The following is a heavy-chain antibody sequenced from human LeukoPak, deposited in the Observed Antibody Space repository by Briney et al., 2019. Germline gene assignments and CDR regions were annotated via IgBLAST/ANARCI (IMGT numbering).Heavy chain of an antibody. CDR3: ARGGIVVVPAIIRDYFDY. CDR1: GFTFSSYG. V-gene: IGHV3-33*01. Sequence: GGSLRLSCAASGFTFSSYGTHWVRQAPGKGLEWVAVIWYDGSNKYYADSVKGRFTISRDNSKNTLYLQMNSLRAEDTAVYYCARGGIVVVPAIIRDYFDYWGQGTLVTVSS. D-gene: IGHD2-2*01. J-gene: IGHJ4*02. CDR2: IWYDGSNK.